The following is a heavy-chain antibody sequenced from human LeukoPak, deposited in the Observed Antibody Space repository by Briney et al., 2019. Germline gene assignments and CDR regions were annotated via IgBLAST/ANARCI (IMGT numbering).Heavy chain of an antibody. Sequence: ASVKVSCKAAGYTFSDYYIHWVRQAPGQGLEWMGWINPKSGGTNYAQNFKGRVTMTRDTSINTAYMELNRLTSDDSAVYYCARVGSPPKVVGLKIYWGQGTLVTVSS. CDR2: INPKSGGT. V-gene: IGHV1-2*02. CDR3: ARVGSPPKVVGLKIY. D-gene: IGHD1-26*01. CDR1: GYTFSDYY. J-gene: IGHJ4*02.